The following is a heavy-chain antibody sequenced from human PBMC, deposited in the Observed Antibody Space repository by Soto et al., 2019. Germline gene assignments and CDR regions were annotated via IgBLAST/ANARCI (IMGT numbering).Heavy chain of an antibody. Sequence: GGSLRLSCAASGFPFSSTDMTWVRQAPGKGLEWVSTIDGSGGTTYYADSVRGRFTISRDNSINTVFLQMNSLRADDTALYFCAKNSGWFNTWGQGALVTVSS. CDR3: AKNSGWFNT. J-gene: IGHJ5*02. V-gene: IGHV3-23*01. CDR2: IDGSGGTT. CDR1: GFPFSSTD. D-gene: IGHD3-10*01.